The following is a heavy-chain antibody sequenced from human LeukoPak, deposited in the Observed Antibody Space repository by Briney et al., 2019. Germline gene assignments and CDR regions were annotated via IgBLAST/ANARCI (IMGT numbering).Heavy chain of an antibody. CDR3: AKKVGAPKTYYYYDMDV. Sequence: GGSLRLSCAASGFTFSTYGMHWVRQAPGKGLEWVAVIRYDGSNKYYADSVKGRFTISRDNSKNTLYLQMNSLRAEDTAVYYCAKKVGAPKTYYYYDMDVWGKGTTVTVSS. D-gene: IGHD1-26*01. CDR2: IRYDGSNK. CDR1: GFTFSTYG. V-gene: IGHV3-30*02. J-gene: IGHJ6*03.